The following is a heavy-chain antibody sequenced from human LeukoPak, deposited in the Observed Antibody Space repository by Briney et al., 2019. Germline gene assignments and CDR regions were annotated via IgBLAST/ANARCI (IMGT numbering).Heavy chain of an antibody. CDR2: ISSSSSYI. CDR1: GFTFSSYS. D-gene: IGHD5-24*01. Sequence: GGSLRLSCGASGFTFSSYSMNWVRQAPGKGLEWVSSISSSSSYIYYADSVKGRFTISRDNAKNSLYLQMNSLRAEDTAVYYCARVREMATTHWGQGTLVTVSS. J-gene: IGHJ4*02. CDR3: ARVREMATTH. V-gene: IGHV3-21*01.